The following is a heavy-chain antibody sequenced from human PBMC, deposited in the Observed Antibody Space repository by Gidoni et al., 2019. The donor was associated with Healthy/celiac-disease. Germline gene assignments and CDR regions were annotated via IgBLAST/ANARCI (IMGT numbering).Heavy chain of an antibody. Sequence: QLQLQESGPGLVKPSETLSLTCTVSGGSIGSRSYYWGWTRQPPGKGLEWIGSIYYSGSTYYNPSLKSRVTISVDTSKNQFSLKLSSVTAADTAVYYCARMGDIVVVPAARGYYYYGMDVWGQGTTVTVSS. J-gene: IGHJ6*02. V-gene: IGHV4-39*07. CDR3: ARMGDIVVVPAARGYYYYGMDV. CDR2: IYYSGST. D-gene: IGHD2-2*01. CDR1: GGSIGSRSYY.